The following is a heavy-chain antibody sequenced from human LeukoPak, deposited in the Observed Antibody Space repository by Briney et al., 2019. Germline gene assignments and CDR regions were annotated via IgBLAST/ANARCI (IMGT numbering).Heavy chain of an antibody. V-gene: IGHV1-8*01. CDR2: MNPNSGNT. D-gene: IGHD3-9*01. Sequence: ASVKVSCKASGYTFTDSDINWVRQATGQGLEWMGWMNPNSGNTGYAQKFQGRVIMTRNTSISTAYMELSSLRSEDTAVYYCARGLRYDKARVPYWGQGTLVTVSS. J-gene: IGHJ4*02. CDR1: GYTFTDSD. CDR3: ARGLRYDKARVPY.